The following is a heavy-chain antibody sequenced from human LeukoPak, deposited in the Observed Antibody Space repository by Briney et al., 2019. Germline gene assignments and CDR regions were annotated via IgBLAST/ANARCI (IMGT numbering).Heavy chain of an antibody. V-gene: IGHV4-59*01. J-gene: IGHJ4*02. CDR2: IYNSGSTRST. Sequence: SETLSLTCSVSSGSIGSYYWSWIRQPPGKGLEWIGYIYNSGSTRSTNYNPSLHSRVTISVDTSKNQFSLKLNSVTAADTAVYYCASSPLISSGWLGHDYWGQGILVTVSS. CDR1: SGSIGSYY. D-gene: IGHD6-19*01. CDR3: ASSPLISSGWLGHDY.